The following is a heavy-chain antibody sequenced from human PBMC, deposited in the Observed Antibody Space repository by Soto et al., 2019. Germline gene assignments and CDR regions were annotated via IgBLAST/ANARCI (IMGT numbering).Heavy chain of an antibody. CDR2: IQTGGAT. J-gene: IGHJ4*02. V-gene: IGHV3-53*01. D-gene: IGHD5-12*01. CDR3: VRVLYDSGVVDF. CDR1: GFTVSRYD. Sequence: QLVESGGGLFQAGGSTRLSCLASGFTVSRYDMAWVRQAPGKGLEWASIIQTGGATYYTDSAQGRFTISRDNSRNTVYLQMSSLRVEDTGVYSCVRVLYDSGVVDFWGQGIPITVS.